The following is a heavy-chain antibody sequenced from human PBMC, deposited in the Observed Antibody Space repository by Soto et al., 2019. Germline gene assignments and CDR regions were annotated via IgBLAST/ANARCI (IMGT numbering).Heavy chain of an antibody. D-gene: IGHD3-10*01. CDR3: AIVIPVPHYYGSGSYFDY. CDR2: INPSGGST. V-gene: IGHV1-46*01. J-gene: IGHJ4*02. CDR1: GYTFTSYY. Sequence: ASVKVSCKASGYTFTSYYMHWVRQAPGQGLEWMGIINPSGGSTSYAQKFQGRVTMTRDTSTSTVYMELSSLRSEDTAVYYCAIVIPVPHYYGSGSYFDYWGQGTLVTVSS.